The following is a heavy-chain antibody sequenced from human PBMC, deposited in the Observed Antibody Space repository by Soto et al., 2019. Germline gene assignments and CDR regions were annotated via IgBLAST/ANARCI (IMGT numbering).Heavy chain of an antibody. D-gene: IGHD3-3*01. CDR3: ARGPSYDFWSGYPDYGMDV. V-gene: IGHV4-4*07. J-gene: IGHJ6*02. Sequence: QVPLQESGPGLVKPSETLSLTCTVSGGSISSYYWSWIRQPAGKGLEWIGRIYTSGSTNYNPSLKSRVTMSVDTSKNQFSLKLSSVTAADTAVYYCARGPSYDFWSGYPDYGMDVWGQGTTVTVSS. CDR2: IYTSGST. CDR1: GGSISSYY.